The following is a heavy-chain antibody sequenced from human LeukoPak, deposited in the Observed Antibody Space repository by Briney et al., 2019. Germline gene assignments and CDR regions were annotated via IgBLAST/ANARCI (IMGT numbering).Heavy chain of an antibody. V-gene: IGHV4-39*07. Sequence: SETLSLTCTVSGGSISSSSYYWGWIRQPPGKGLEWIGSIYYSGSTYYNPSLKSRVTISVDTSKNQFSLKLSSVTAADTAVYYCARVLEITNYYYYMDVWGKGTTVTVSS. CDR2: IYYSGST. D-gene: IGHD1-1*01. J-gene: IGHJ6*03. CDR1: GGSISSSSYY. CDR3: ARVLEITNYYYYMDV.